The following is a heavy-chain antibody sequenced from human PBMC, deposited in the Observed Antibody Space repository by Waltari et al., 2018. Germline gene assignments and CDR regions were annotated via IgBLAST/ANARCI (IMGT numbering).Heavy chain of an antibody. J-gene: IGHJ4*02. D-gene: IGHD3-10*01. Sequence: EVQLVQSGAEVKKPGESLKISCKGSGYSFTNYWSGWVRQMPGKGLEWMGVIYPGDSDPRYRPSFLGQVTISADKSITTAYLQWSSLKASDTAMYYCARSQFGDFDYWGQGVLVTVSS. CDR1: GYSFTNYW. CDR3: ARSQFGDFDY. V-gene: IGHV5-51*01. CDR2: IYPGDSDP.